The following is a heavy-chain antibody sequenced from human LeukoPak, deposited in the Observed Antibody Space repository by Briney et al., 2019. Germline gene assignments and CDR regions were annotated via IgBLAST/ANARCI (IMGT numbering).Heavy chain of an antibody. CDR2: ICYSRST. D-gene: IGHD3-22*01. Sequence: SETLSLTCTVSGGSISSYYWSWIRQPPGKGLEWIGYICYSRSTNYNPSLKSRVTISVDTSKNQFSLKLSSVTAADTAVYYCARSGYYYYPYYFDYWGQGTLVTVSS. V-gene: IGHV4-59*01. CDR1: GGSISSYY. J-gene: IGHJ4*02. CDR3: ARSGYYYYPYYFDY.